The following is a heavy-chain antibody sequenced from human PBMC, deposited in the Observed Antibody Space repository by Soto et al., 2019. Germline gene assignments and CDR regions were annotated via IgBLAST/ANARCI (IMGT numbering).Heavy chain of an antibody. CDR3: VRDLAHGYTGNV. CDR1: DAKVTSADNY. Sequence: PSETQSLTYSVSDAKVTSADNYWSWIQQPPGKGLEWLGYIYDSGVTSYTPALKSRVTLSLDRPNNQVSLKLRSVTAADTAVYFCVRDLAHGYTGNVWRHGKLVTGSS. V-gene: IGHV4-30-4*08. J-gene: IGHJ3*01. D-gene: IGHD5-18*01. CDR2: IYDSGVT.